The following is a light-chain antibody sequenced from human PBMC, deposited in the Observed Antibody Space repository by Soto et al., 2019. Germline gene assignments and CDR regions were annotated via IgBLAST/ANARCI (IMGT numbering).Light chain of an antibody. CDR2: KDN. J-gene: IGLJ1*01. V-gene: IGLV3-25*03. CDR3: QSADSSGIYV. Sequence: SYELTQPPSVSVSPGQTARITCSEDALPKQYAYWYQQKPGQAPVLVIYKDNERPSGIPERFSGSSSGTTVTLTISGVQAEDEADYYCQSADSSGIYVFGIGTKVTVL. CDR1: ALPKQY.